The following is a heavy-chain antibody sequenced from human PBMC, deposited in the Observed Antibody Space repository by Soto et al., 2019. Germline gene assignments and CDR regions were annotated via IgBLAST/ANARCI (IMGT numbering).Heavy chain of an antibody. J-gene: IGHJ6*02. V-gene: IGHV4-59*01. CDR2: MYNTGST. CDR1: GGSISRYY. Sequence: QVQLQESGPGLVKPSETLPLTCTVSGGSISRYYWSWIRPPPGKGLEWIGYMYNTGSTVYNPSFKSRVTISVDTSKNQFSLKLNSVTAADTAVYYCARDLWGYCGTDCYPLDVWGQGTTVTVSS. D-gene: IGHD2-21*02. CDR3: ARDLWGYCGTDCYPLDV.